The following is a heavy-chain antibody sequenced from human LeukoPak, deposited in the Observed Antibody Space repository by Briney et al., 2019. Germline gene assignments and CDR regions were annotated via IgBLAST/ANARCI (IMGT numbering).Heavy chain of an antibody. J-gene: IGHJ6*02. Sequence: GESLKISCKGSGYIFTSYWIGWVRQMPGKGLEWMGSIFPGDSDTRYSPSFQAQIASSANKSINTAYMQWSSLNAADTAMYYWARPWSRELYGMDDWGQGTPVTVS. CDR3: ARPWSRELYGMDD. CDR1: GYIFTSYW. CDR2: IFPGDSDT. V-gene: IGHV5-51*01. D-gene: IGHD1-26*01.